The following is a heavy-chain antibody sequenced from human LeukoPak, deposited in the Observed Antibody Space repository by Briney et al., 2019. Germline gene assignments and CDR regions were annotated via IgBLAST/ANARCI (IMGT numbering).Heavy chain of an antibody. J-gene: IGHJ3*02. CDR1: GGSFSGYY. CDR3: AREVTAEAFDI. V-gene: IGHV4-34*01. CDR2: INHSGST. D-gene: IGHD2-21*02. Sequence: SETLSLTCAVYGGSFSGYYWSWIRQPPGKGLEWIGEINHSGSTNYNPSLKSRVTISVDTSKNQFSLKLGSVTAADTAVYYCAREVTAEAFDIWGQGTMVTVSS.